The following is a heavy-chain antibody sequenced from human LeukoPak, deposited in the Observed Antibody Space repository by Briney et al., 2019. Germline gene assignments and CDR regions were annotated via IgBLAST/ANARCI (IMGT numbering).Heavy chain of an antibody. CDR3: ASEMVVVTAIDSQRFDY. Sequence: AETLSLPCTVSGGSISSYYWSWIRQPPGEGLEWIGYIYYSGRTNYNPSLKSRVTISVDTSKNQFSLELSSVTAADTSVYHCASEMVVVTAIDSQRFDYWGQGTRVTVSS. CDR2: IYYSGRT. J-gene: IGHJ4*02. D-gene: IGHD2-21*02. CDR1: GGSISSYY. V-gene: IGHV4-59*08.